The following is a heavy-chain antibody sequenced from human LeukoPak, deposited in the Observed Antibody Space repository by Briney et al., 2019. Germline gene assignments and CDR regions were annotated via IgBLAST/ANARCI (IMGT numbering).Heavy chain of an antibody. D-gene: IGHD2-8*02. CDR3: ATYRQVLLPFES. Sequence: GGSLRLSCAASGFTFSTFAMIWVRQPPGKGLEWVSSIFPSGGEIHYADSVRGRFIISRDNSKSTLSLQMNSLRAEDTAIYYCATYRQVLLPFESWGQGTLVTVSS. CDR1: GFTFSTFA. CDR2: IFPSGGEI. V-gene: IGHV3-23*01. J-gene: IGHJ4*02.